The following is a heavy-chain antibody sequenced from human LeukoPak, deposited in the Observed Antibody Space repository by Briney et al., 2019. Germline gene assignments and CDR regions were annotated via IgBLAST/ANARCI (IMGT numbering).Heavy chain of an antibody. CDR1: GFTFSRYW. CDR2: IKQDGSEK. CDR3: ARGGRPDY. D-gene: IGHD3-10*01. Sequence: PGGSLRLSCAASGFTFSRYWMSWVRQAPGKGLEWVANIKQDGSEKYYVDSVKGRFTISRDNAKNSLYLQMSSLRAEDTAVYYCARGGRPDYWGQGTLVTVSS. J-gene: IGHJ4*02. V-gene: IGHV3-7*01.